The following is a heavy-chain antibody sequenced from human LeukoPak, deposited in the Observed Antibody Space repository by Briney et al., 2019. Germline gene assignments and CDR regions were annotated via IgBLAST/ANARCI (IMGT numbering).Heavy chain of an antibody. Sequence: GGSLRLSCAASGFTVSSDYMSWVRPAPGKGLEWVSVIFSGGSTYYAVSVKGRFTISRDNSKNTLYLQMNSLRADDTAVYYCARAPNYYDSSGYEERDRYYFDYWGQGTLVTVSS. D-gene: IGHD3-22*01. CDR3: ARAPNYYDSSGYEERDRYYFDY. V-gene: IGHV3-66*01. CDR2: IFSGGST. CDR1: GFTVSSDY. J-gene: IGHJ4*02.